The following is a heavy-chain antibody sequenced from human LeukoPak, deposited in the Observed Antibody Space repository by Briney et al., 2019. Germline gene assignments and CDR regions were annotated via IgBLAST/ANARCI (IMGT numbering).Heavy chain of an antibody. D-gene: IGHD3-16*02. CDR1: GFTFKSYA. J-gene: IGHJ6*02. V-gene: IGHV3-23*01. Sequence: PGGSLRLPCAPSGFTFKSYAMSWVRQAPGKGLEWVSAISGSGDKTFYADSVRGRFTISRDNSQNVLHLQMNSLRGDDTAVYYCAKDSVSVIPASFGLDVWGQGTTVAVSS. CDR2: ISGSGDKT. CDR3: AKDSVSVIPASFGLDV.